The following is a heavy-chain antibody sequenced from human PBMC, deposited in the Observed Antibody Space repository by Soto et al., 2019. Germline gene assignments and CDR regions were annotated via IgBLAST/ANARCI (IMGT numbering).Heavy chain of an antibody. Sequence: QLQLQESGAGLVKPSETLSLTCSVSGGSISSRTFWWAWIRQPPGKGLEWIGDMYYSGSSYSSPSLKSRVTLSVDTSKNQLSLKLNSVTAADTAVYYCARHPRDDYNYGGSGIFDYWGQGTLVTVSS. J-gene: IGHJ4*02. CDR2: MYYSGSS. D-gene: IGHD4-4*01. CDR1: GGSISSRTFW. CDR3: ARHPRDDYNYGGSGIFDY. V-gene: IGHV4-39*01.